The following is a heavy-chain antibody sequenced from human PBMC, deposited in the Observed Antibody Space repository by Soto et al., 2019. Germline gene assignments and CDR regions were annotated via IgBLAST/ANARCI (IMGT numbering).Heavy chain of an antibody. CDR1: GFSLSTSGVG. CDR2: IYWDDDK. J-gene: IGHJ4*01. CDR3: PPHSRRSSHLDY. Sequence: QITLKESGPPLVKPTQTLTLTCTFSGFSLSTSGVGVGWIRQPPGKALEWLALIYWDDDKRYRPSLKSRLTITNDTPTHQLVLTLTTMYPVDTATYFCPPHSRRSSHLDYLGQGTLVPVSS. V-gene: IGHV2-5*02.